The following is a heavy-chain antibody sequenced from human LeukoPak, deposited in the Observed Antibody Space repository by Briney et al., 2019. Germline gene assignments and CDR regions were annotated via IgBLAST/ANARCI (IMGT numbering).Heavy chain of an antibody. CDR1: GGSISTYF. D-gene: IGHD3-22*01. V-gene: IGHV4-59*01. CDR2: LSYSGTP. J-gene: IGHJ3*02. CDR3: ARRERYYYDSTGRNAFDI. Sequence: PSETLSLTCTVSGVSISGGSISTYFWSWIRQPPGRGLEWIGYLSYSGTPNYNPSLRSRVTISLDTSKNQFSLKLSSVTAADTAVYYCARRERYYYDSTGRNAFDIWGQGTMVTVSS.